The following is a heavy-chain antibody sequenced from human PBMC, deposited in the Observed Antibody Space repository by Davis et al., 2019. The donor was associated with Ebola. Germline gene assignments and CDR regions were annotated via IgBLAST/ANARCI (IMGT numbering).Heavy chain of an antibody. D-gene: IGHD5-24*01. Sequence: MPSETLSLTCTVSGCFISSYYLSCIRQPPGKGLEWIGYIFHGGCTNYYPSLKSRVTISIDRSKNQFSLKLTSVTAADTAVYYCVKALRHGYSGDFRVGDWGQGTLVTVSS. V-gene: IGHV4-59*01. J-gene: IGHJ4*02. CDR3: VKALRHGYSGDFRVGD. CDR2: IFHGGCT. CDR1: GCFISSYY.